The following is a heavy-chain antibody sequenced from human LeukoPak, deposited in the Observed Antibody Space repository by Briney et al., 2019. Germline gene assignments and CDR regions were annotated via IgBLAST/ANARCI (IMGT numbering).Heavy chain of an antibody. CDR2: IYYSGST. CDR3: ARNGYNYGSDY. CDR1: GGSISGSSYY. D-gene: IGHD5-18*01. Sequence: SETLSLTCTVSGGSISGSSYYWGWIRQPPGKGLEWIGSIYYSGSTYYNSSLKSRVTISVDTSKNQFSLKLSSVTAADTAVYYCARNGYNYGSDYWGQGTLVIVSS. V-gene: IGHV4-39*07. J-gene: IGHJ4*02.